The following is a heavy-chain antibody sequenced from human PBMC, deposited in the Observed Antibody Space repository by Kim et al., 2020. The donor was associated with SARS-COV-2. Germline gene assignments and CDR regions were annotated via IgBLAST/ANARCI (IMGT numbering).Heavy chain of an antibody. V-gene: IGHV4-39*01. D-gene: IGHD6-13*01. CDR1: GGSISSSSYY. Sequence: SETLSLTCTVSGGSISSSSYYWGWIRQPPGKGLEWIGSIYYSGSTYYNPSLKSRVTISVDTSKNQFSLKLSSVTAADTAVYYCARHVTGYSSSWYGPHHFDYWGQGTLVTVSS. CDR3: ARHVTGYSSSWYGPHHFDY. J-gene: IGHJ4*02. CDR2: IYYSGST.